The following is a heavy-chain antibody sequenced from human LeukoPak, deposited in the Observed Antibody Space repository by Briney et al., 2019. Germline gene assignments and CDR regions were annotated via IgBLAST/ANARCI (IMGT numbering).Heavy chain of an antibody. V-gene: IGHV4-30-2*01. CDR2: IYHSGST. Sequence: SQTLSFTCAVSGGSISSGGYSWSWIRQPPGKGLEWIGYIYHSGSTYYNPSLKSRVTISVDRSKNQFSLKLSSVTAADTAVYYCARYCSGGSYYYGMDVWGQGTTVTVSS. J-gene: IGHJ6*02. CDR3: ARYCSGGSYYYGMDV. D-gene: IGHD2-15*01. CDR1: GGSISSGGYS.